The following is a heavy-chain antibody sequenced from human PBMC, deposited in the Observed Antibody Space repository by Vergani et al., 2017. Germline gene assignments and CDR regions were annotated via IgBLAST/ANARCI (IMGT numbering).Heavy chain of an antibody. CDR1: GGTFSSYA. V-gene: IGHV1-69*01. CDR2: IIPIFGTA. CDR3: ARIPGRDYYGARRVWYFDL. D-gene: IGHD3-10*01. J-gene: IGHJ2*01. Sequence: QVQLVQSGAEVKKPGSSVKVSCKASGGTFSSYAISWVRQAPGQGLEWMGGIIPIFGTANYAQKFQGRVTLTADESTSTAYMELSSLRSEDTAVDYCARIPGRDYYGARRVWYFDLWGRGTRVTVSS.